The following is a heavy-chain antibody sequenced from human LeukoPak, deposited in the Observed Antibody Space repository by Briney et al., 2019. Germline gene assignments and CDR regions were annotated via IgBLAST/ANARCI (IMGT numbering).Heavy chain of an antibody. J-gene: IGHJ6*03. D-gene: IGHD1-26*01. CDR1: GGSISSYY. Sequence: SETLSLTCTVSGGSISSYYWSWIRQPAGKGLEWIGRIYTNGSTNYNPSLKSRVTMSVDTSKNQFSLKLSSVTAADTAVYYCARVGVGATNYYYYYYMDVWGKGTTVTISS. CDR2: IYTNGST. CDR3: ARVGVGATNYYYYYYMDV. V-gene: IGHV4-4*07.